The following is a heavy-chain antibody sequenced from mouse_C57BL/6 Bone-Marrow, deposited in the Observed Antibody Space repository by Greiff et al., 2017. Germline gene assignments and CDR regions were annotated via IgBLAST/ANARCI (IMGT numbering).Heavy chain of an antibody. CDR3: ARLWRFAY. D-gene: IGHD1-1*02. V-gene: IGHV3-6*01. Sequence: EVQLQESGPGLVKPSQSLSLTCSVTGYSITSGYYWNWIRKFPGNKLEWMGYISYDGSNNYNPTLKNRISITRDTSKNTFFLKLNSVTTEDTATYYCARLWRFAYWGQGTLVTVSA. J-gene: IGHJ3*01. CDR2: ISYDGSN. CDR1: GYSITSGYY.